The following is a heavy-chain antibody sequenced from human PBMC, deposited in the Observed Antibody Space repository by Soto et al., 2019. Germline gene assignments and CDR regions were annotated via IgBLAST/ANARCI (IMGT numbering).Heavy chain of an antibody. J-gene: IGHJ4*02. CDR3: ARNGHSDLVVTDY. D-gene: IGHD2-21*02. V-gene: IGHV4-59*08. CDR1: GGSISSYY. CDR2: IYYSGST. Sequence: SETLSLTCTVSGGSISSYYWSWIRQPPGKGLEWIGYIYYSGSTNYNPSLKSRVTISVDTSKNQFSLKLSSVTAADTAVYYCARNGHSDLVVTDYWGQGTLVTVSS.